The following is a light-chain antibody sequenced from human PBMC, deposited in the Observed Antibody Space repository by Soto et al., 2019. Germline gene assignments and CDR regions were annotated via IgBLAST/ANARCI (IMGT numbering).Light chain of an antibody. CDR3: GSFTVTSTRV. Sequence: QSALTQPASVSASPGQSITISCTGTSSDVGGYNYVSWYQRHPGRAPKLIIYDVSVRPSGISDRFSGSKSGNTASLTISGLQAEDEADYYCGSFTVTSTRVFGGGTKVTVL. V-gene: IGLV2-14*03. J-gene: IGLJ3*02. CDR2: DVS. CDR1: SSDVGGYNY.